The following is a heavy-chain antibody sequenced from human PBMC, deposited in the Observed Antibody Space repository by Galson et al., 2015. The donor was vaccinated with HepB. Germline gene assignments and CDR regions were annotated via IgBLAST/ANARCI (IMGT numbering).Heavy chain of an antibody. CDR2: ISGSGGST. Sequence: SLRLSCAASGFTFSSYAMSWVRQAPGKGLEWVSAISGSGGSTYYADSVKGRFTISRDNSKNTLYLQMNSLRAEDTAVYYCAKDRGVRGSGSYFPRGMDVWGQGTTVTVSS. CDR1: GFTFSSYA. CDR3: AKDRGVRGSGSYFPRGMDV. D-gene: IGHD3-10*01. J-gene: IGHJ6*02. V-gene: IGHV3-23*01.